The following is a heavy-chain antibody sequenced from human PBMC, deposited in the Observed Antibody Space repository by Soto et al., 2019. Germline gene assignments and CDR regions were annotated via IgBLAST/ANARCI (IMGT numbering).Heavy chain of an antibody. CDR2: IWYDGSNK. V-gene: IGHV3-33*01. D-gene: IGHD3-22*01. CDR3: ARGLVYYYDSSGYSILDY. J-gene: IGHJ4*02. Sequence: PGGSLRLSCAASGFTFSSYGMHWVRQAPGKGLEWVAVIWYDGSNKYYADSVKGRFTISRDNSKNTLYLQMNSLRAEDTAVYYCARGLVYYYDSSGYSILDYWGQGTLVTVSS. CDR1: GFTFSSYG.